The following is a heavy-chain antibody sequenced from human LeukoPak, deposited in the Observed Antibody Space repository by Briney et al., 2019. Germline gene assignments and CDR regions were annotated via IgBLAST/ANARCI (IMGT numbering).Heavy chain of an antibody. CDR2: IIPILGIA. V-gene: IGHV1-69*04. Sequence: SVKLSCKASGGTFSSYAISWVRQAPGQGLEWMGRIIPILGIANYAQKVQGRVTITADKSTSTAYMELSSLRSEDTAVYYCARDSDYDSSGYPTPPDYWGQGTLVTVSS. CDR1: GGTFSSYA. J-gene: IGHJ4*02. D-gene: IGHD3-22*01. CDR3: ARDSDYDSSGYPTPPDY.